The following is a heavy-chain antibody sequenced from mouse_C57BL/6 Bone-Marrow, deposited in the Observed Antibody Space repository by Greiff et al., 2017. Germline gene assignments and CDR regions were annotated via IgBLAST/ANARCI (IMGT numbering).Heavy chain of an antibody. D-gene: IGHD1-1*01. CDR1: GYTFTSYW. CDR3: ARSLYYYGSSSFDY. V-gene: IGHV1-69*01. Sequence: QVQLQQPGAELVMPGASVKLSCKASGYTFTSYWMHWVKQRPGQGLEWIGEIDPSDSYTNYNQKFKGKSTLTVDKSSSTAYMQLSSLTSEDSAVYYCARSLYYYGSSSFDYWGQGTTLTVSS. CDR2: IDPSDSYT. J-gene: IGHJ2*01.